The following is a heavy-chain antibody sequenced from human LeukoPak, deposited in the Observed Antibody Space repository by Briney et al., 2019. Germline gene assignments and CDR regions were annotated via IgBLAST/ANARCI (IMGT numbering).Heavy chain of an antibody. J-gene: IGHJ4*02. D-gene: IGHD2-2*01. Sequence: GGSLRLSCAASGFTFSTYAMTWVRQAPGKGLDWVSVISNGGVSTYYADSVKGRFTISRDNSKNTLYLEMNSLRAEDTALYHCAKLSSVSSQDFDYWGQGTLVTVSS. V-gene: IGHV3-23*01. CDR3: AKLSSVSSQDFDY. CDR2: ISNGGVST. CDR1: GFTFSTYA.